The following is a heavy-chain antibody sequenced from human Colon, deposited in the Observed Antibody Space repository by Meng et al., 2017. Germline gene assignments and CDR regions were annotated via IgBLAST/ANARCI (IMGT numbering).Heavy chain of an antibody. Sequence: EVQLGDCGGGLVQPGGSLGLSCVASGFTFSNYDMRWVRQAAGKGLEWGSVIYRGSDGRTHYADSVGGRFTISRDNSKNTLYLQMNSLRADDTAIYYCTNRPLSAVSWGQGTLVTVSS. J-gene: IGHJ5*02. CDR1: GFTFSNYD. CDR2: IYRGSDGRT. CDR3: TNRPLSAVS. V-gene: IGHV3-23*04. D-gene: IGHD1-26*01.